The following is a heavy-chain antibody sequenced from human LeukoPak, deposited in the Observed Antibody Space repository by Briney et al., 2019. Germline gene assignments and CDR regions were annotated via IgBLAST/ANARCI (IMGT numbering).Heavy chain of an antibody. J-gene: IGHJ4*02. D-gene: IGHD3-22*01. CDR3: ARGDPSSSGYWYYFDY. Sequence: PSETLSLTCTVSGGSISSGAYSWNWVRQPPGKGLEWIGYTFHSGSPEYNPSLKSRVTISVDRSKNQFSLKLSSVTAADTAVYYCARGDPSSSGYWYYFDYWGQGTLVTVSS. CDR1: GGSISSGAYS. V-gene: IGHV4-30-2*01. CDR2: TFHSGSP.